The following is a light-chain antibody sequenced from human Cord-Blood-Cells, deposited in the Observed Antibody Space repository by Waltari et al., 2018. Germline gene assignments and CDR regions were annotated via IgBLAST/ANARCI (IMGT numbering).Light chain of an antibody. CDR2: DAS. CDR3: QQRSNWPT. CDR1: QRVSSY. V-gene: IGKV3-11*01. J-gene: IGKJ3*01. Sequence: EIVLTQSPATLSLSPGERATLSCRACQRVSSYLAWYQQKPAQAPRLLIYDASNRATGIPARFSGSGSGTDFTLTISSLEPEDFAVYYCQQRSNWPTFGPGTKVDIK.